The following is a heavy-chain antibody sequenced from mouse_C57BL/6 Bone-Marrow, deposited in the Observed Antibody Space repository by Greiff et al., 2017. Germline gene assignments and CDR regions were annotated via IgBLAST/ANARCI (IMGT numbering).Heavy chain of an antibody. CDR3: AREAVVARDNYDMDY. V-gene: IGHV5-12*01. CDR1: GFTFSDYY. Sequence: EVKLMESGGGLVQPGGSLKLSCAASGFTFSDYYMYWVRQTPEKRLEWVAYISNGGGSTYYPDTVKGRFTISRDNAKNTLYLQMSRLKSEDTAMYYCAREAVVARDNYDMDYWGQGTSVTVSS. J-gene: IGHJ4*01. D-gene: IGHD1-1*01. CDR2: ISNGGGST.